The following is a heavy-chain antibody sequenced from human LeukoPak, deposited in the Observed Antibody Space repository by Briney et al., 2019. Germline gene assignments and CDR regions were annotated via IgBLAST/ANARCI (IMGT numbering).Heavy chain of an antibody. V-gene: IGHV4-38-2*02. CDR1: GYSISSGYY. Sequence: SETLSLTCAVSGYSISSGYYWGWIRQPPGKGLEWIGSIYHSGSTYYNPSLKSRVTISVDTSKNQFSLKLSSVTAADTAVYYCARDVYKQLPGGFDPWGQGTLVTLFS. J-gene: IGHJ5*02. D-gene: IGHD6-6*01. CDR3: ARDVYKQLPGGFDP. CDR2: IYHSGST.